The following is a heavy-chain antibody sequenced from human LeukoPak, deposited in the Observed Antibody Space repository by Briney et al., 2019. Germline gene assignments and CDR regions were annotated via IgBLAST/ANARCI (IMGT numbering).Heavy chain of an antibody. J-gene: IGHJ6*02. V-gene: IGHV3-23*01. CDR3: ARDWHYYYYYGMDV. CDR2: ISGSGGYT. Sequence: GGSLRLSCAASGFTFSIYAMTWVRQAPGRGLEWVSAISGSGGYTYYAGSVKGRFTISRDNSKNTVYLQINSLRAEDTAVYYCARDWHYYYYYGMDVWGQGTTVTVSS. CDR1: GFTFSIYA.